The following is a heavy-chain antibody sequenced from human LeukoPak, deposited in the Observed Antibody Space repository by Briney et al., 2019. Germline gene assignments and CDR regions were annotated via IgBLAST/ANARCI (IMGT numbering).Heavy chain of an antibody. CDR1: GFTFSSYS. CDR3: AREGIAVAGPNDAFDI. V-gene: IGHV3-48*01. CDR2: ISSSSSTI. D-gene: IGHD6-19*01. J-gene: IGHJ3*02. Sequence: GGSLRLSCAASGFTFSSYSMNWVRQAPGKGLEWVSYISSSSSTIYYADSVKGRFTISRDNAKNSLYLQMNSLRAEDTAVYYCAREGIAVAGPNDAFDIWGQGTMVTVSS.